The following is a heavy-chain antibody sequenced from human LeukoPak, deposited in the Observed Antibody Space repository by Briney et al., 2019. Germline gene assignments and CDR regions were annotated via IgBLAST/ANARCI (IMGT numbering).Heavy chain of an antibody. CDR1: GFTVSSNS. D-gene: IGHD5-18*01. CDR3: ARRGYTYAYDY. Sequence: GGSLRLSCTVSGFTVSSNSMSWVRQAPGKGLEWVSFIYTTGRTHNSDSVKGRFTISRDSSKNTLYLQMNSLRAEDTAVYYCARRGYTYAYDYWGQGTLVTVSS. CDR2: IYTTGRT. V-gene: IGHV3-53*01. J-gene: IGHJ4*02.